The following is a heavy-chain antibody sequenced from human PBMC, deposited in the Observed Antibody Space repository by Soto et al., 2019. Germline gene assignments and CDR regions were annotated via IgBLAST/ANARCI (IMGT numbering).Heavy chain of an antibody. Sequence: GGSLRLSCAASGFTFSSYAMHWVRQAPGKGLEWVAVISYDGSNKYYADSVKGRFTISRDNSKDTLYLQMNSLRAEDTAVYYCARVPTVTKRVDYWGQGTLVTVSS. J-gene: IGHJ4*02. CDR2: ISYDGSNK. CDR1: GFTFSSYA. CDR3: ARVPTVTKRVDY. V-gene: IGHV3-30-3*01. D-gene: IGHD4-17*01.